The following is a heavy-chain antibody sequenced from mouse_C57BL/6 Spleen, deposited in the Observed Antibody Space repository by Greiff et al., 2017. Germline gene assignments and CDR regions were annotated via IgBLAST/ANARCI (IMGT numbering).Heavy chain of an antibody. D-gene: IGHD2-3*01. CDR2: ISNGGGST. J-gene: IGHJ3*01. CDR3: ARSLYDGYPAWFAY. V-gene: IGHV5-12*01. CDR1: GFTFSDYY. Sequence: DVKLVESGGGLVQPGGSLKLSCAASGFTFSDYYMYWVRQTPEKRLEWVAYISNGGGSTYYPDTVKGRFTISRDNAKNTLYLQMSRLKSEDTAMYYCARSLYDGYPAWFAYWGQGTLVTVSA.